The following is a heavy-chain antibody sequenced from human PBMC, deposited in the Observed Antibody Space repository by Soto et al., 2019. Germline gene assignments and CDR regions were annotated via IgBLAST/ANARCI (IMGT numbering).Heavy chain of an antibody. Sequence: GGSLRLSCAACGFTFSSYSMNWVRQAPGKGLEWVSSISSSSRYIYYAASGKGRFTISRDNAKNSRYLQMNSLRAEDTSVYYCEPDLRSTMFNSWGQGTLDTVSS. CDR3: EPDLRSTMFNS. CDR1: GFTFSSYS. D-gene: IGHD3-10*01. J-gene: IGHJ4*02. CDR2: ISSSSRYI. V-gene: IGHV3-21*01.